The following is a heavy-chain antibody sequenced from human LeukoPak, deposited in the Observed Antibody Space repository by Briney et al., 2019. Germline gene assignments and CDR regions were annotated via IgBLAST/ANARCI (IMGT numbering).Heavy chain of an antibody. V-gene: IGHV3-48*01. CDR1: GFTFNTHS. D-gene: IGHD3-3*01. CDR2: ISRGIGTM. J-gene: IGHJ3*02. Sequence: GGSLRLSCAVSGFTFNTHSMKWVRQAPGKGLEWIAYISRGIGTMHYADSVKGRFTISRDNAKNSLYLQMNSLRAEGTALYHCARALYYDFWSGSPDDAFDTWGQGTMVTVSS. CDR3: ARALYYDFWSGSPDDAFDT.